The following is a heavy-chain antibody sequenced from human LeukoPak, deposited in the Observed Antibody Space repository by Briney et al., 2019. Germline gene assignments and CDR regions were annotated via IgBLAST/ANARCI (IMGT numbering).Heavy chain of an antibody. J-gene: IGHJ5*02. CDR3: ARHERCSSINCIYNWFDP. CDR2: FFYSGRT. D-gene: IGHD2-2*01. V-gene: IGHV4-39*01. CDR1: GGSIPTKNFY. Sequence: SETLSLTCTVSGGSIPTKNFYWGWIRQPPGKGLEWIGSFFYSGRTYYNPSLKSRVTIFVDPSKNQFSLNLRSVTAADTAVYYCARHERCSSINCIYNWFDPWGQGTLVIVSS.